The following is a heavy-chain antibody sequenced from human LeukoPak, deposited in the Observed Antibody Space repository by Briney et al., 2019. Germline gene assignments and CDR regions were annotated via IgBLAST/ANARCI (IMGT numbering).Heavy chain of an antibody. Sequence: PSETLSLTCTVSGGSISSGSYYWSWIRQPAAKGLQWIGRIYTSGSTNYNPSLKSRVTISVDTSKNQFSLKLSSVTAADTAVYYCARDRYDSSGERFDYWGQGTLVTVSS. V-gene: IGHV4-61*02. CDR2: IYTSGST. CDR3: ARDRYDSSGERFDY. CDR1: GGSISSGSYY. D-gene: IGHD3-22*01. J-gene: IGHJ4*02.